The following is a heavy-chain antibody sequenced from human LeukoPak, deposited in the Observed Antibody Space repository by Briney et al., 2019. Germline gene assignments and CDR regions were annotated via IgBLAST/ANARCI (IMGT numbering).Heavy chain of an antibody. D-gene: IGHD2-2*01. CDR2: IYASGSA. V-gene: IGHV4-59*01. Sequence: SETLSLTCTVSGGSITGYYWSWIRQPPRKGLEWIGYIYASGSANYNPSLKSRVTISIDTSNNQFSLKLTAVTAADTGVYYCARDPAWPSLHARFDPWGQGTLVTVSS. J-gene: IGHJ5*02. CDR3: ARDPAWPSLHARFDP. CDR1: GGSITGYY.